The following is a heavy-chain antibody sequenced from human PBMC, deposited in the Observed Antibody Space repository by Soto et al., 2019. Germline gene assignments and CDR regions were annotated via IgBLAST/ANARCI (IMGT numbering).Heavy chain of an antibody. J-gene: IGHJ6*02. CDR2: IIPIFGTA. CDR1: GGTFSSYA. Sequence: QVQPVQSGAEVKKPGSSVKVSCKASGGTFSSYAISWVRQAPGQGLEWMGGIIPIFGTANYAQKFQGRVTITADESTSTAYMELSSLRSEDTAVYYCARWLTAGSAYYYYYGMDVWGQGTTVTVSS. D-gene: IGHD3-10*01. V-gene: IGHV1-69*01. CDR3: ARWLTAGSAYYYYYGMDV.